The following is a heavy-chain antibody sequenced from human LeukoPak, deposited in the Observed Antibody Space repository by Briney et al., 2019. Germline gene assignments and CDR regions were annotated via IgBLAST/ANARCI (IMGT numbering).Heavy chain of an antibody. CDR1: EFTFSTSG. CDR3: ARDRGYGAFDI. J-gene: IGHJ3*02. Sequence: PGGSLRLSCAASEFTFSTSGMNWVRQAPGKGLEWVSSISSSVSYIYYADSVKGRFTISRDNAKNSLFLQMNSLRAEETAVYYCARDRGYGAFDIWGQGTMVTVSS. CDR2: ISSSVSYI. V-gene: IGHV3-21*01. D-gene: IGHD3-16*01.